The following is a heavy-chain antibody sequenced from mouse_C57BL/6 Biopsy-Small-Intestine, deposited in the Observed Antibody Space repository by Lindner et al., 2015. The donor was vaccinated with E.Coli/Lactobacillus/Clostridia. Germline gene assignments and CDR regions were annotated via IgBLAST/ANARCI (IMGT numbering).Heavy chain of an antibody. D-gene: IGHD3-2*02. V-gene: IGHV1-80*01. CDR3: ARGSSGYDAWFAY. Sequence: VQLQESGAELARPGASVKISCKASGYAFSSYWMNWVKQRPGKGLEWIGQIYPGDGDTNYNGKFKGKATFTADTSSNTAYMQLSSLTTEDSAIYYCARGSSGYDAWFAYWGQGTLVTVSA. CDR2: IYPGDGDT. J-gene: IGHJ3*01. CDR1: GYAFSSYW.